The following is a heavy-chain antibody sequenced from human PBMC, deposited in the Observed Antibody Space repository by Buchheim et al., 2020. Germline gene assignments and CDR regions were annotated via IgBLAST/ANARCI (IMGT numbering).Heavy chain of an antibody. CDR3: SRHRMFNWNVESSYGLDV. V-gene: IGHV4-59*01. CDR2: IHYTGIT. CDR1: GDSMRENY. D-gene: IGHD1-1*01. J-gene: IGHJ6*02. Sequence: QVQLQESGSGLVKPSETLSLTCNVSGDSMRENYWSWIRLSPGRGLEWLGYIHYTGITKYSPSLASRVVMSLDSFQRQLTLRLSGVTAADTAIYYCSRHRMFNWNVESSYGLDVWGQG.